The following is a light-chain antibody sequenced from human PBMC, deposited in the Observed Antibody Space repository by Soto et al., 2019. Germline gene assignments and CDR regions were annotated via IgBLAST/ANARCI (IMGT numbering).Light chain of an antibody. CDR3: QLRRT. CDR2: GAS. CDR1: QSVSGSH. Sequence: DIVLTQSPGTLSLSPGERATLSCRASQSVSGSHLAWYQQKPGQAPRLLIYGASSRATGIPDRLSGSGSGTDFTLTISRLEPEDFAVYYCQLRRTFGQGTKVDIK. J-gene: IGKJ1*01. V-gene: IGKV3-20*01.